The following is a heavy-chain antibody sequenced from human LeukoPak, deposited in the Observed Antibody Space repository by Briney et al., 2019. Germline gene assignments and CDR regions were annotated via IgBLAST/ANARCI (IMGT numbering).Heavy chain of an antibody. D-gene: IGHD3-22*01. Sequence: SETLSLTCTVSGGSISSYNWSWIRQPPGKGLEWNGYIYYSGSTNYNPSLKSRVTISVDTSKNQFSLKLSSVTAADTAVYYCARTQTNYYDSSGYYYKLYGMDVWGRGTTVTVSS. J-gene: IGHJ6*02. CDR3: ARTQTNYYDSSGYYYKLYGMDV. CDR2: IYYSGST. CDR1: GGSISSYN. V-gene: IGHV4-59*08.